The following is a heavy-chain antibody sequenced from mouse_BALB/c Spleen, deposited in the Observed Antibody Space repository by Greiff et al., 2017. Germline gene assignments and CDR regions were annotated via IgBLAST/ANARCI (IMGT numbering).Heavy chain of an antibody. D-gene: IGHD1-1*01. J-gene: IGHJ4*01. CDR3: ARQITTVVARYAMDY. CDR2: ISNGGGST. CDR1: GFTFSSYT. Sequence: EVHLVESGGGLVQPGGSLKLSCAASGFTFSSYTMSWVRQTPEKRLEWVAYISNGGGSTYYPDTVKGRFTISRDNAKNTLYLQMSSLKSEDTAMYYCARQITTVVARYAMDYWGQGTSVTVSS. V-gene: IGHV5-12-2*01.